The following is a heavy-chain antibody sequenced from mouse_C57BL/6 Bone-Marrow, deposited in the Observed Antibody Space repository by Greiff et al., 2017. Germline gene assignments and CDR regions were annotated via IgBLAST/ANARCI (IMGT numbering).Heavy chain of an antibody. D-gene: IGHD1-1*01. CDR1: GFTFSDCG. CDR2: ISNLAYSI. CDR3: ARQDTTDNFDV. V-gene: IGHV5-15*01. Sequence: EVQRVESGGGLVQPGGSLTLSCAVSGFTFSDCGLSWGRRAPREGPVWVAFISNLAYSIYYADTVTGRFSISRENAKNTLYLEMSSLRSEDTAMYYCARQDTTDNFDVWGTGTTVTVSS. J-gene: IGHJ1*03.